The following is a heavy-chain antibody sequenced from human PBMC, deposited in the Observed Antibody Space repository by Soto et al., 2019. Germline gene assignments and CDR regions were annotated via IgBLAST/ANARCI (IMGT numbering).Heavy chain of an antibody. V-gene: IGHV4-31*03. CDR3: ASWYYYGAGKSPDAFDI. J-gene: IGHJ3*02. Sequence: QVQLQESGPGLVKPSQTLSLTCTVSGGSISSGGYYWSWIRQHPGKGLEWIGYIYYSGSTYYNPSLKSRVTKSVDTPKNQFSLKRSSVTAADTAVYYCASWYYYGAGKSPDAFDIWGQGTMVTVSS. CDR2: IYYSGST. D-gene: IGHD3-10*01. CDR1: GGSISSGGYY.